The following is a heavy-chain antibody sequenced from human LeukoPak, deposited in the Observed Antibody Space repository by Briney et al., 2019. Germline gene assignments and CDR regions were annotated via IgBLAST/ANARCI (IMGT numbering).Heavy chain of an antibody. V-gene: IGHV3-30-3*01. CDR1: GFTFSSYV. CDR2: ISYDGGNK. D-gene: IGHD3-22*01. J-gene: IGHJ3*02. CDR3: ARAIIESSGWDGAFDI. Sequence: PGRSLRLSCAASGFTFSSYVMHWVRQAPGKGLEWVAVISYDGGNKYYAGSVKGRFTISRDNSKNTLYLQMNSPRAEDTAVYYCARAIIESSGWDGAFDIWGQGTMVTVSS.